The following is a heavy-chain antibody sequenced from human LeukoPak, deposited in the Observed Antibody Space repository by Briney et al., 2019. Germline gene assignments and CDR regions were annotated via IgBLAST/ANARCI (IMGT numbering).Heavy chain of an antibody. J-gene: IGHJ6*02. Sequence: ASVKVSCKASGGTFSSYAISWVRQAPGQGLEWMGGIIPIFGTANYAQKSQGRVTITADESTSTAYMELSSLRSEDTAVYYCARDVGSSSRMDVWGQGTTVTVSS. CDR1: GGTFSSYA. CDR3: ARDVGSSSRMDV. CDR2: IIPIFGTA. V-gene: IGHV1-69*13. D-gene: IGHD6-6*01.